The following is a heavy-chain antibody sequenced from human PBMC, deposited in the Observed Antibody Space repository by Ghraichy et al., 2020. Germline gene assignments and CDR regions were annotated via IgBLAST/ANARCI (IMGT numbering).Heavy chain of an antibody. V-gene: IGHV4-59*01. CDR2: IYYSGST. CDR1: GGSIISYY. J-gene: IGHJ4*02. D-gene: IGHD3-16*01. Sequence: SQTLSLTCTVSGGSIISYYWSWIRQPPGKGLEWIGYIYYSGSTNYNPSLKSRVTISVDTSKNQFSLKLSSVTAADTAVYYCARYDYVWGGFDYWGQGTLVTVSS. CDR3: ARYDYVWGGFDY.